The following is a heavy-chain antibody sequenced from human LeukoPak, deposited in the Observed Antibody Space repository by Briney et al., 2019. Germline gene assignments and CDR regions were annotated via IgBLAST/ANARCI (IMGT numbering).Heavy chain of an antibody. CDR3: ARERRGKKNVFDI. J-gene: IGHJ3*02. CDR2: IYYSGST. V-gene: IGHV4-59*01. Sequence: SETLSLTCTVSGGSISSYYWSWIRQPPGKGLEWIGYIYYSGSTNYNPSLKSRVTISVDTSKNQFSLKLSSVTAADTAVYYCARERRGKKNVFDIWGKGKMVTVFS. D-gene: IGHD3-10*01. CDR1: GGSISSYY.